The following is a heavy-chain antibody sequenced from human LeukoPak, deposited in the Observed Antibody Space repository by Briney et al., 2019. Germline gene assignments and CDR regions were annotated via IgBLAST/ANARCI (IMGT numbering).Heavy chain of an antibody. CDR2: ISYDGSNK. V-gene: IGHV3-30-3*01. CDR3: ARDAVAPADLEH. J-gene: IGHJ5*02. CDR1: GFNFSTYA. D-gene: IGHD2-2*01. Sequence: GGSLRLSCAASGFNFSTYAMHWVRQAPGKGLDWMAVISYDGSNKYYADSVKGRFTISRDNSKNTLSLEMSSLRVEDTAMYYCARDAVAPADLEHWGQGTLVTISS.